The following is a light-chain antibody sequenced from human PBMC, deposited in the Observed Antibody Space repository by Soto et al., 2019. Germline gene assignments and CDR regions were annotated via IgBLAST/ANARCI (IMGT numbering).Light chain of an antibody. CDR2: EVI. V-gene: IGLV2-23*02. J-gene: IGLJ2*01. CDR3: FSYAGSGTLI. CDR1: SSDVGKYSA. Sequence: QSALTQPASVSGSPGQSITISCTGTSSDVGKYSAVSWDQQHPGTAPKLIIYEVIKWPSGVSNRCSGSKSGNTASLTISGLQAEDEADYYCFSYAGSGTLIFGGGTQLTVL.